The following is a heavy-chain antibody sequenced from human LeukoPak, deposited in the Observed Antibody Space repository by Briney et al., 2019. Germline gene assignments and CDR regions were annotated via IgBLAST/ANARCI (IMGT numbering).Heavy chain of an antibody. Sequence: GGSLRLSCAASGFTFSSYAMSWVRQAPGKGLECVSVMSGTNYNTYYADSVKGRFTISRDNSRNTLNLQMSSLRAEDTAVYYCARETYYGFDYWGQGTLVTVSS. V-gene: IGHV3-23*01. D-gene: IGHD3-10*01. CDR3: ARETYYGFDY. CDR1: GFTFSSYA. J-gene: IGHJ4*02. CDR2: MSGTNYNT.